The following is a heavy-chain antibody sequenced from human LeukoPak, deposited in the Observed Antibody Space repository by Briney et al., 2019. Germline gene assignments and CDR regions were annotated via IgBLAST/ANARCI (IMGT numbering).Heavy chain of an antibody. CDR1: GFTFSNAW. V-gene: IGHV3-15*01. Sequence: TGGSLRLSCAASGFTFSNAWMSWVRQAAGKGLEWVGRIKSKTDGGTTDYAAPVKGRFTISRDNSKNTLYLQMNSLRAEDTAVYYCARDRVGATTNFDYWGQGTLVTVSS. J-gene: IGHJ4*02. CDR3: ARDRVGATTNFDY. CDR2: IKSKTDGGTT. D-gene: IGHD1-26*01.